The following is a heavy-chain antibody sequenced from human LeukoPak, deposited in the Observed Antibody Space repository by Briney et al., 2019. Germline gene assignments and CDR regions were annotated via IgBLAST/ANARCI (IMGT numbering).Heavy chain of an antibody. CDR1: GYSFINYW. D-gene: IGHD3-10*01. CDR3: ARLDGTYYYGSGSSPIDY. J-gene: IGHJ4*02. Sequence: GESLKISCKTSGYSFINYWIAWVRQMPGKGLEWMGVIYPGDSNTIYSPSFQGQATISADKSISTAYLQWSSLKASDTAMYYCARLDGTYYYGSGSSPIDYWGQGTLVTVSS. CDR2: IYPGDSNT. V-gene: IGHV5-51*01.